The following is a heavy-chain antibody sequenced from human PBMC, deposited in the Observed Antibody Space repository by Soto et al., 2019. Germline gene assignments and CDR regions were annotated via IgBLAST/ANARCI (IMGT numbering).Heavy chain of an antibody. V-gene: IGHV3-48*02. CDR1: GFTFSSYS. CDR2: ISSSSSTI. D-gene: IGHD5-18*01. CDR3: ARGGYSYGWGSYYYYGMDV. J-gene: IGHJ6*02. Sequence: GGSLRLSCAASGFTFSSYSMNWVRQAPGKGLEWVSYISSSSSTIYYADSVKGRFTISRDNAKNSLYLQMNSLRDEDTAVYYCARGGYSYGWGSYYYYGMDVWGQGTTVTVSS.